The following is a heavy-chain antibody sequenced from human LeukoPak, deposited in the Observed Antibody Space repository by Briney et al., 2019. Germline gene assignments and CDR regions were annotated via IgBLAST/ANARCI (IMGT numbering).Heavy chain of an antibody. CDR3: ARDQARAVPAHNY. J-gene: IGHJ4*02. CDR1: GYTFTGYY. V-gene: IGHV1-2*02. CDR2: INPNSGGT. D-gene: IGHD2-2*01. Sequence: ASVKVSCRASGYTFTGYYLHWVRQAPGQGLEWMGWINPNSGGTDYAQKFQGRVTMTRDTSISTAYMELSRLSFDDTAVYYRARDQARAVPAHNYWGQGTLVTVSS.